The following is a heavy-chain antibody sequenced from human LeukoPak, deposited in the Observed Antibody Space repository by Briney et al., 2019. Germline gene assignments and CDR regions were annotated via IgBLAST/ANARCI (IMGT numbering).Heavy chain of an antibody. J-gene: IGHJ3*02. V-gene: IGHV3-15*01. CDR1: GFTFSNAW. D-gene: IGHD2-2*01. CDR3: TTRTWADGFDI. Sequence: GGSLRLSCVGSGFTFSNAWTSWVRQAPGKGLEWVGRIKSKTDGGTADYAAPVKGRFTISRDESKNTLYLQINSLRTEDTAVYYCTTRTWADGFDIWGQGTMLTVSS. CDR2: IKSKTDGGTA.